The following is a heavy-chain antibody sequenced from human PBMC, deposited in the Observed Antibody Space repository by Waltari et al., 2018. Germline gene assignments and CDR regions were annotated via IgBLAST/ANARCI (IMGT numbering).Heavy chain of an antibody. J-gene: IGHJ4*02. CDR1: GGSFSGYY. V-gene: IGHV4-34*01. CDR2: INHRGST. D-gene: IGHD3-22*01. Sequence: QVQLQQWGAGLLKPSETLSLTCAVYGGSFSGYYWSWIRQPPGKGLEWIGEINHRGSTNDNPSLKSRVTISVDTSKNQFSRKLSSVTAADTAVYYCARHHLRNSSGYLYWGQGTLVTVSS. CDR3: ARHHLRNSSGYLY.